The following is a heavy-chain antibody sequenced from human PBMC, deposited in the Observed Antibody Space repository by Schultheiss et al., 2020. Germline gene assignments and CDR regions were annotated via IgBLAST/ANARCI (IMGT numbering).Heavy chain of an antibody. D-gene: IGHD4-11*01. CDR3: ARASGDETTVTEGYYYYYGMDV. J-gene: IGHJ6*02. CDR1: GFTFSSYG. Sequence: GGSLRLSCAASGFTFSSYGMHWVRQAPGKGLEGVAVIWYDGSNKYYADSVKGRFTISRDNSKNTLYLQMNSLRAEDTAVYYCARASGDETTVTEGYYYYYGMDVWGQGTTVTVSS. V-gene: IGHV3-33*01. CDR2: IWYDGSNK.